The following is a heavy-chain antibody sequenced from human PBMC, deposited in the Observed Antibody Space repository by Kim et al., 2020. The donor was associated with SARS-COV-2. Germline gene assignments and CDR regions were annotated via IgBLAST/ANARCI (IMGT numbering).Heavy chain of an antibody. CDR3: ARHSSRFSYYFDI. V-gene: IGHV5-51*01. CDR1: GYTFTYYR. Sequence: GESLKISCQSSGYTFTYYRVGWVRQQPGEGLEWMGLINPSDSDTRYSPSCQGQVTISADKSVNTAYLEWSGLKASDTATYYCARHSSRFSYYFDIWGRGTLVLVSS. CDR2: INPSDSDT. J-gene: IGHJ2*01. D-gene: IGHD2-2*01.